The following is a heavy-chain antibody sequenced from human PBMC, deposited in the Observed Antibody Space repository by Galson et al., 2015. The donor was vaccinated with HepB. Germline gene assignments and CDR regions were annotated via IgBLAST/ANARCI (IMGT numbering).Heavy chain of an antibody. CDR2: ISGGGGIT. CDR1: GFRFSSFD. V-gene: IGHV3-30-3*01. D-gene: IGHD1-14*01. Sequence: SLRLSCAASGFRFSSFDMHWVRQTPGKGLEWVAVISGGGGITTYAESVKGRFTISRDNPKNTLYLQMDSLGSDDTAVYFCARDLVSDIPDHFDYWGQGTLVTVSS. CDR3: ARDLVSDIPDHFDY. J-gene: IGHJ4*02.